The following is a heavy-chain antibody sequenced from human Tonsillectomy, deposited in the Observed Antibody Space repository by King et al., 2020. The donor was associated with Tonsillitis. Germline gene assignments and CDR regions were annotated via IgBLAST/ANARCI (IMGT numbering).Heavy chain of an antibody. V-gene: IGHV4-59*01. CDR1: GGSISTYY. CDR2: IYYSGST. D-gene: IGHD3/OR15-3a*01. CDR3: ARGLDWSAFDI. Sequence: LQLQESGPGLVKPSETLSLTCSVSGGSISTYYWNWIRQPPGQGLEWIGYIYYSGSTNNNPSLKRRVTTSVDTSKNQFSLKLTSVTAADTAVYYCARGLDWSAFDIWGQGTVVIVSS. J-gene: IGHJ3*02.